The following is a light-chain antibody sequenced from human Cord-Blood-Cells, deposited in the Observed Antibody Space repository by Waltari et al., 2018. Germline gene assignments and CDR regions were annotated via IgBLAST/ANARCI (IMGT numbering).Light chain of an antibody. J-gene: IGLJ3*02. CDR1: SSTIGSNT. CDR3: AAWDDSLNGFWV. V-gene: IGLV1-44*01. Sequence: QSVLTQPPSASGTPGQRVTISCSGRSSTIGSNTANWYQQLPGTAPKLLIYSNKQRPSGVPDRFSCSKSGTSASLAISGLQSEDEADYYCAAWDDSLNGFWVFGGGTKLTVL. CDR2: SNK.